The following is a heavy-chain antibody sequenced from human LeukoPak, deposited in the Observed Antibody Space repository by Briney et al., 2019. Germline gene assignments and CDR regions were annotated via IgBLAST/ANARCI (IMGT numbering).Heavy chain of an antibody. D-gene: IGHD1-26*01. CDR2: SIPIFGTA. V-gene: IGHV1-69*05. CDR3: ARDSSVVGATSRYFDY. J-gene: IGHJ4*02. Sequence: GSSVKVSCKASGGTFSSYAISWVRQAPGQGLEWMGGSIPIFGTANYAQKFQGRVTITTDESTSTAYMELSSLTSEDTAVYYCARDSSVVGATSRYFDYWGQGTLVTVSS. CDR1: GGTFSSYA.